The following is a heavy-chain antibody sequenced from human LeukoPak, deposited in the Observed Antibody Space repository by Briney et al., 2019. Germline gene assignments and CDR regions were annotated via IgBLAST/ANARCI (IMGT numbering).Heavy chain of an antibody. J-gene: IGHJ4*02. CDR3: AKGGWLEY. V-gene: IGHV3-23*01. CDR2: FSESGGRT. D-gene: IGHD6-19*01. CDR1: GFTFSSND. Sequence: GGSLRLSCVASGFTFSSNDMSWVRQAPGKGLEWVSIFSESGGRTYYADSVKGRFTISRDTPKNTLYLQMNSLRAEDTAVYYRAKGGWLEYWGQGTLVTVSS.